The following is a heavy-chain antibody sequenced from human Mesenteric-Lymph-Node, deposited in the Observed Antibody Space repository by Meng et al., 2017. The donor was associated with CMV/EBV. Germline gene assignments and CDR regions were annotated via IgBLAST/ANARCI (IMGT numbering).Heavy chain of an antibody. V-gene: IGHV4-34*01. D-gene: IGHD4-23*01. CDR2: INHSGST. Sequence: QVHVPQWGAGLLKPSGTLSLPCAVYGGSFSGYHWSWIRQPPGKGLEWIGEINHSGSTNYNPSLKSRVTISVDTSKNQFSLKLSSVTAADTAVYYCARHQRWLKSEGGFNYWGQGTLVTVSS. J-gene: IGHJ4*02. CDR3: ARHQRWLKSEGGFNY. CDR1: GGSFSGYH.